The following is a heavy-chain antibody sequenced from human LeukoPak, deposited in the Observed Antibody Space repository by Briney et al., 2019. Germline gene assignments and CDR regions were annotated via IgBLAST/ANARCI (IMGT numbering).Heavy chain of an antibody. V-gene: IGHV4-34*01. D-gene: IGHD3-10*01. CDR2: INHSGST. J-gene: IGHJ4*02. CDR1: GGSFSGYY. CDR3: VRHCYASGSDPLCYFDY. Sequence: SETLSLTCAVYGGSFSGYYWSWIRQPPGKGLEWIGEINHSGSTNYNPSLKSRVTISVDTSKNQFSLKLSSVTAADTAVYYCVRHCYASGSDPLCYFDYWGQGTLVTVSS.